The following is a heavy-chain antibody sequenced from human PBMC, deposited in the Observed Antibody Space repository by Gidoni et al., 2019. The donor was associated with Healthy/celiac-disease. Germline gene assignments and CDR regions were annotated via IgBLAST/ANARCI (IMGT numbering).Heavy chain of an antibody. Sequence: EVQLVESGGGLVKPGGSLRLSCAASGFTFSSYSMNWVRPAPGKGLEWVSSISSSRSYIYYADSVKGRFTISRDNAKNSLYLQMNSLRAEDTAVYYCARYVGATHVDYWGQGTLVTVSS. D-gene: IGHD1-26*01. CDR3: ARYVGATHVDY. CDR1: GFTFSSYS. V-gene: IGHV3-21*01. CDR2: ISSSRSYI. J-gene: IGHJ4*02.